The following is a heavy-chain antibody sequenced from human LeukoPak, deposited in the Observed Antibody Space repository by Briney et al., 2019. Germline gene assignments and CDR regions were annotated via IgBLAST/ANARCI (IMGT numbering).Heavy chain of an antibody. Sequence: GESLKISCKGLGYSFSSYWNAWVRQRPGKGLEWMGIIYPGGSETRYDPSFQGQVAISADSSTSTAYLQWSSLRASDTVMYYCARASRDGYNQNFDHWGQGTLVTVSS. CDR3: ARASRDGYNQNFDH. CDR2: IYPGGSET. J-gene: IGHJ4*02. V-gene: IGHV5-51*01. D-gene: IGHD5-24*01. CDR1: GYSFSSYW.